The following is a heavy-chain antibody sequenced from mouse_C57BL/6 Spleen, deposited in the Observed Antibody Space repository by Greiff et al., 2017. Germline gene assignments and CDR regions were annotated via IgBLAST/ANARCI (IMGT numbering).Heavy chain of an antibody. Sequence: QVQLQQPGAELVRPGSSVKLSCKASGYTFTSYWMHWVKQRPIQGLEWIGNIDPSDSETHYNQKFKDKATLPVDKSSSTAYMQLSSLTSEDSAVYYCARSTDYYGSSTWFAYWGQGTLVTVSA. D-gene: IGHD1-1*01. CDR1: GYTFTSYW. CDR3: ARSTDYYGSSTWFAY. V-gene: IGHV1-52*01. CDR2: IDPSDSET. J-gene: IGHJ3*01.